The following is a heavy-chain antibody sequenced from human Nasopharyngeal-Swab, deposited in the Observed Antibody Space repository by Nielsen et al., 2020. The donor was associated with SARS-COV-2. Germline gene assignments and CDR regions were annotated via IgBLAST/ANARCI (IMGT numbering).Heavy chain of an antibody. CDR1: GASLNSANSY. CDR2: IYFTGST. V-gene: IGHV4-31*03. J-gene: IGHJ4*02. Sequence: SETLSPTCTVAGASLNSANSYWTWIRQHPGKDLEWIGNIYFTGSTHINPSLKSRVTMSVDASKNQFSLKLSSVEAADTAVYYCARVFYDSSGYYWDYWGQGTLVTVSS. CDR3: ARVFYDSSGYYWDY. D-gene: IGHD3-22*01.